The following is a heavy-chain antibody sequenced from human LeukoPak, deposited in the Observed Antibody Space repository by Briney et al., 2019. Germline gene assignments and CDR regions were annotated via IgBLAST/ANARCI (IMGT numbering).Heavy chain of an antibody. Sequence: ASVKVSCKASGYTFTSYGITWVRQAPGQGLEWMGWISGYNGNTNYVQKFQGRVTMTTDTATSTAYMELRSLTSDGTAVYYCARDQRLYSGTYYLWFDPWGQGTLVTVSS. J-gene: IGHJ5*02. CDR1: GYTFTSYG. CDR2: ISGYNGNT. V-gene: IGHV1-18*01. CDR3: ARDQRLYSGTYYLWFDP. D-gene: IGHD1-26*01.